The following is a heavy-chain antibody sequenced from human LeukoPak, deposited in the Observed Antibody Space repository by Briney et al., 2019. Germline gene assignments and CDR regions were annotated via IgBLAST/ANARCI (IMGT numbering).Heavy chain of an antibody. D-gene: IGHD3-3*01. CDR2: INHSGST. J-gene: IGHJ4*02. Sequence: SETLSLTCAVYGGSFSGYYWSWIRQPPGKGLEWIGEINHSGSTNYNPSLKSRVTISVDTSKNQFSLKLSSVTAADTAVYYCARSFSDFWRHFDYWGQGTLVTVSS. CDR3: ARSFSDFWRHFDY. V-gene: IGHV4-34*01. CDR1: GGSFSGYY.